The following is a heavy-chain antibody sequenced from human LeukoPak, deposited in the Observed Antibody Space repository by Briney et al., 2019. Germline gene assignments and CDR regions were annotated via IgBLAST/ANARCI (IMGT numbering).Heavy chain of an antibody. Sequence: ASVKVSCKASGYTFTGYYMHWVRQAPGRGLEWMGWINPNSGGTNYAQKFQGWVTMTRDTSISTAYMELSRLRSDDTAVYYCARGVAARPIFEDYYYYGMDVWGQGTTVTVSS. CDR2: INPNSGGT. CDR3: ARGVAARPIFEDYYYYGMDV. CDR1: GYTFTGYY. V-gene: IGHV1-2*04. D-gene: IGHD6-6*01. J-gene: IGHJ6*02.